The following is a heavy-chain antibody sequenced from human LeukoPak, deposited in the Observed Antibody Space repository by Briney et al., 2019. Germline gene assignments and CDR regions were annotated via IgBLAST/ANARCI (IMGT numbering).Heavy chain of an antibody. J-gene: IGHJ5*02. CDR2: IYYSGST. CDR3: ARITCSGGSCYSGSPDWFDP. V-gene: IGHV4-59*01. D-gene: IGHD2-15*01. Sequence: PSETLSLTCTVSGGSISSYYWSWIRQPPGKGLEWIGYIYYSGSTNYNPSLKSRVTISVDTSKNQFSLKLSSVTAADTAVYYCARITCSGGSCYSGSPDWFDPWGQGTLVTVSS. CDR1: GGSISSYY.